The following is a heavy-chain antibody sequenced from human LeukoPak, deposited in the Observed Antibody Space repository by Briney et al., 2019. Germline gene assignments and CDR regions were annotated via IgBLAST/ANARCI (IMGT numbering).Heavy chain of an antibody. CDR2: INPNSGDT. D-gene: IGHD6-6*01. Sequence: ASVKVSCKASGYSFTGYYMHWVRQAPGQGLEWMGWINPNSGDTKYAQKFQGRVTMTRDMSTSTVYMELSSLRSEDTAVYYCARAPSGAARPRGHYYYYMDVWGKGTTVTVSS. CDR1: GYSFTGYY. V-gene: IGHV1-2*02. J-gene: IGHJ6*03. CDR3: ARAPSGAARPRGHYYYYMDV.